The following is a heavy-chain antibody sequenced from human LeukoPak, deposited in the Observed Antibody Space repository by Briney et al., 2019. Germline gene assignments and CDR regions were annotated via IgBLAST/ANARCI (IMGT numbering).Heavy chain of an antibody. J-gene: IGHJ6*02. D-gene: IGHD3-3*01. CDR1: GGSFSGYY. V-gene: IGHV4-34*01. CDR2: INHSGST. CDR3: ARHLIYDFWSGYYPYYYYYGMDV. Sequence: SETLSLTCAVYGGSFSGYYWSWIRQPPGKGLEWIGEINHSGSTNYNPSLKSRVTISVDTSKNQFSLKLGSVTAADTAVYYCARHLIYDFWSGYYPYYYYYGMDVWGQGTTVTVSS.